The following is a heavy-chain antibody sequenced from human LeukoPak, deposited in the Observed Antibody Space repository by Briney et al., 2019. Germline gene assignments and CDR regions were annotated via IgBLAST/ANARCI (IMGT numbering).Heavy chain of an antibody. CDR2: IYYSGST. D-gene: IGHD2-2*01. Sequence: SETLSLTCTVSGGSISSRSYYWGWIRQPPGKGLEWIGTIYYSGSTYYNPSLKSRVTISVDTSNDQFSLKLSSVTAADTAVYYCATYCSSTSCPHRRAFDIWGQGTMVTISS. CDR1: GGSISSRSYY. V-gene: IGHV4-39*01. CDR3: ATYCSSTSCPHRRAFDI. J-gene: IGHJ3*02.